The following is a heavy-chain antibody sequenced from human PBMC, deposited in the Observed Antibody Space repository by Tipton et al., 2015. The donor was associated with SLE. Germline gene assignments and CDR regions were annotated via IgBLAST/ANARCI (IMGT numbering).Heavy chain of an antibody. D-gene: IGHD1-14*01. CDR3: ARSETTRPGAFDM. CDR1: GGSFSGYY. CDR2: MNHSGST. J-gene: IGHJ3*02. V-gene: IGHV4-34*01. Sequence: TLSLTCGVYGGSFSGYYWSWIRQPPGKGLEWIGEMNHSGSTHYNPSLKSRVTISVDTSKNQFSLKLSSVTAADTAVYYCARSETTRPGAFDMWGQGPMVPVSS.